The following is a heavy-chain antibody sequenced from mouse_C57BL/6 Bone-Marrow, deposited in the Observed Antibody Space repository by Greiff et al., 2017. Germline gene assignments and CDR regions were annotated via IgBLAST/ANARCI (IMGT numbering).Heavy chain of an antibody. CDR1: GYTFTSYG. D-gene: IGHD1-1*01. V-gene: IGHV1-81*01. J-gene: IGHJ1*03. Sequence: QVQLQQSGAELARPGASVKLSCKASGYTFTSYGISWVKQRTGQGLEWIGEIYPRSGNTYYNEKFKGKATLTADKSSSTAYMELRSLTSEDSAVYFCARSTVVAPQYWYLDVWGTGTTVTVSS. CDR3: ARSTVVAPQYWYLDV. CDR2: IYPRSGNT.